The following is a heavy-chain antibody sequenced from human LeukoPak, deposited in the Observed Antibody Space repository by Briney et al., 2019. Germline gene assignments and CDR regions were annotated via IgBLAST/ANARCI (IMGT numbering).Heavy chain of an antibody. CDR3: ARRLTQYDCFDP. V-gene: IGHV6-1*01. J-gene: IGHJ5*02. D-gene: IGHD2-2*01. Sequence: SRTLTLTCAISGDSVSSNSVTWNWIRQSPSRGLEWLGRTYYRSTWYNDYAVSVRGRITVNPDTSKNQFSLHLNSVTPEDTAVYYCARRLTQYDCFDPWGQGILVTVSS. CDR2: TYYRSTWYN. CDR1: GDSVSSNSVT.